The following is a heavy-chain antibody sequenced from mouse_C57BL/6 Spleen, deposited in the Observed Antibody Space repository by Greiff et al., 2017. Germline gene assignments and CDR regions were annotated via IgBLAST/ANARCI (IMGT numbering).Heavy chain of an antibody. J-gene: IGHJ2*01. Sequence: EVQLQQSGPELVKPGASVKISCKASGYTFTDYYMNWVKQSHGKSLEWIGDINPNNGGTSYNQKFKGKATLTVDKSSSTAYMELRSLTSEDSAVYYYATQYGLGYYFDYWGQGTTLTVSS. CDR1: GYTFTDYY. D-gene: IGHD1-1*02. V-gene: IGHV1-26*01. CDR3: ATQYGLGYYFDY. CDR2: INPNNGGT.